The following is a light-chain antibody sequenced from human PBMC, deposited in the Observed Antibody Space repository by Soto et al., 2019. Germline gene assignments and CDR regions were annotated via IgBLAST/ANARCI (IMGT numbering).Light chain of an antibody. Sequence: EIVMTQSPATLSVSPGERATLSCRASQSVSTDLAWYQQKPGQAPRRLIYGASTRATGIPAMFSGSGSGTEFPLTINSLQSEDRAVYYCHQYNDWPRFPFGPGTKVDIK. CDR1: QSVSTD. CDR2: GAS. CDR3: HQYNDWPRFP. V-gene: IGKV3-15*01. J-gene: IGKJ3*01.